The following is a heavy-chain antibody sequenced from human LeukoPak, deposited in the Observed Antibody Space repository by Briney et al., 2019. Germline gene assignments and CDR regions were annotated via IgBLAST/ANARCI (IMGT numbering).Heavy chain of an antibody. J-gene: IGHJ4*02. V-gene: IGHV1-18*01. CDR2: ISAYNVNT. CDR1: GYRFTSYG. CDR3: ARDRDGYNGGDY. Sequence: ASVKVFCNASGYRFTSYGIIWVPQPPGQGLEWMGWISAYNVNTNNAQKLQGRVTMTTDTSTSTAYMELRSLRPDDAAVYYCARDRDGYNGGDYWGQGTLVTVSS. D-gene: IGHD5-24*01.